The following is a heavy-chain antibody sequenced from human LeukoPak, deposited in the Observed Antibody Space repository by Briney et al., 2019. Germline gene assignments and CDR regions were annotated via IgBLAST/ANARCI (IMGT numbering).Heavy chain of an antibody. J-gene: IGHJ4*02. D-gene: IGHD4-17*01. CDR1: GFTVSFKY. CDR2: IYSGGST. V-gene: IGHV3-66*01. Sequence: GGSLRFSCAASGFTVSFKYMSWVRQAPGKGLEWVSVIYSGGSTHYADSVKGRFTISRDNSKNTLYLQINSLRAEDTAVYYCASRPSGDYPYFDYWGQGTLVTVSS. CDR3: ASRPSGDYPYFDY.